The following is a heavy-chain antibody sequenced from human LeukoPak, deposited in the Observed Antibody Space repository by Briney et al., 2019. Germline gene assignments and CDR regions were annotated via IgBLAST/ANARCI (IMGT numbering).Heavy chain of an antibody. CDR1: GFTFSSYW. CDR3: ARGYCSGSSCYSGFYFDY. J-gene: IGHJ4*02. Sequence: GGSLRLSCAASGFTFSSYWMSWVRQAPGKGLEWVTNIKQDEIEKYFVDSVKGRFTLSRDNAKNSLYLQMNSLRAEDTAVYYCARGYCSGSSCYSGFYFDYWGQGALVTVSS. CDR2: IKQDEIEK. D-gene: IGHD2-15*01. V-gene: IGHV3-7*01.